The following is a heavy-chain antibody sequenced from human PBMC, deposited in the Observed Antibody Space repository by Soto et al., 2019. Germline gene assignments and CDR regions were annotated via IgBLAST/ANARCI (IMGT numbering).Heavy chain of an antibody. V-gene: IGHV4-4*07. CDR1: GGSISSYY. J-gene: IGHJ4*02. CDR3: ARDGAAMAVFDY. Sequence: SETLSLTCTVSGGSISSYYWSWIRQPAGKGLEWIGHIYTSGSTNYNPSLKSRVTMSVDTSKNQFSLKLSSVTAADTAVYYCARDGAAMAVFDYWGQGTLVTVSS. D-gene: IGHD5-18*01. CDR2: IYTSGST.